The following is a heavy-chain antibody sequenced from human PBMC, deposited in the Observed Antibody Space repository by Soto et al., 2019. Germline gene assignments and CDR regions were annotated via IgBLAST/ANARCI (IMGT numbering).Heavy chain of an antibody. Sequence: GGSLRLSCAASGFTFSSYTMNWVRQAPGKGLEWVSSISSSSNYISYADSVKGRFTISRDNAKNSLYLQMNSLRAEDTAVYFCARAGHISGWYRVNGYYYYGMDVWGQGTMVTVSS. D-gene: IGHD6-19*01. CDR2: ISSSSNYI. CDR3: ARAGHISGWYRVNGYYYYGMDV. V-gene: IGHV3-21*01. CDR1: GFTFSSYT. J-gene: IGHJ6*02.